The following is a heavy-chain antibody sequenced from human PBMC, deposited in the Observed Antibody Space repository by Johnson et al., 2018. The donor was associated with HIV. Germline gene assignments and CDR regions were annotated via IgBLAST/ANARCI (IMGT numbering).Heavy chain of an antibody. CDR3: VRGRGSYGGAGAFDI. CDR2: MWYDGSNQ. V-gene: IGHV3-33*03. J-gene: IGHJ3*02. Sequence: VQLVESGGGVVQPGRSLRLSCAASGFTFSTYGMHWVRQAPGKGLEWVAVMWYDGSNQYYADSVKGRFTISRDTAENSLYLQMNSLRVEDTAVYYCVRGRGSYGGAGAFDIWGQGTVVTVSS. D-gene: IGHD3-10*01. CDR1: GFTFSTYG.